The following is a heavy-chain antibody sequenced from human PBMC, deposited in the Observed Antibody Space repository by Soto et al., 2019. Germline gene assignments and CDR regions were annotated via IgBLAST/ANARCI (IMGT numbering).Heavy chain of an antibody. J-gene: IGHJ6*02. CDR1: GNTVPNYA. Sequence: GASVKVSCKASGNTVPNYAIHWVRQAPGQRLEWMGWINPNSGGTNYAQKFQGWVTMTRDTSISTAYMELSRLRSDDTAVYYCARDVSAAGTLRFGMDVWGQGTTVTVSS. CDR3: ARDVSAAGTLRFGMDV. CDR2: INPNSGGT. V-gene: IGHV1-2*04. D-gene: IGHD6-13*01.